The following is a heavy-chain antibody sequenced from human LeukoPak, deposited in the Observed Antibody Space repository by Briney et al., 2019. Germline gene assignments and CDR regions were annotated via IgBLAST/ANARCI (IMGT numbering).Heavy chain of an antibody. V-gene: IGHV3-33*03. Sequence: RSLRLSCAASGFTFSSYGMHWVGQAPGEGLEGVAVIWYDGSNKYYADSVKGRFTISRDNAKNSLYLQLSNLRAEDTAVYFCARGGGLDGWGQGATVTVSS. J-gene: IGHJ6*02. CDR3: ARGGGLDG. CDR1: GFTFSSYG. CDR2: IWYDGSNK. D-gene: IGHD3-16*01.